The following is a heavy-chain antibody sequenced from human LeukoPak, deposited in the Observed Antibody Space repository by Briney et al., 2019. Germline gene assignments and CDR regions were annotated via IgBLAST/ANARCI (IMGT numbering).Heavy chain of an antibody. D-gene: IGHD2-8*01. J-gene: IGHJ5*02. CDR3: ARAPPMLGVWFNP. CDR1: GYTFNSFD. V-gene: IGHV1-8*01. CDR2: MNPKRVNT. Sequence: GASVKVSWKASGYTFNSFDINWVRPATGQGLELMGCMNPKRVNTGNAQKFQGRVTMTRNTSISTPSAQLTSLRSEDTAVNYCARAPPMLGVWFNPWGQGTLVTVSS.